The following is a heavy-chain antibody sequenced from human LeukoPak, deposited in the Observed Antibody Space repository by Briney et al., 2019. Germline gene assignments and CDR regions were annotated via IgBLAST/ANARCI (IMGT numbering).Heavy chain of an antibody. Sequence: GGSLRLSCAASGFTFSSYWMSWVRQAPGKGLEWVGRTRNKANSYTTEYAASVKGRFTISRDDSKNSLYLQMNSLKTEDTAVYYCASGYDLAHRRPPASYWGQGTLVTVSS. CDR3: ASGYDLAHRRPPASY. J-gene: IGHJ4*02. V-gene: IGHV3-72*01. D-gene: IGHD5-12*01. CDR1: GFTFSSYW. CDR2: TRNKANSYTT.